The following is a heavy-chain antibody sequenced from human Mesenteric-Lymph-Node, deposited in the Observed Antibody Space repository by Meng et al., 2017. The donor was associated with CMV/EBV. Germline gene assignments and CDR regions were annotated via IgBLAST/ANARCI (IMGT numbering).Heavy chain of an antibody. CDR1: GFTLSSYG. D-gene: IGHD3-3*01. CDR3: AKGAAYYDFWSGYLP. Sequence: GGSLRLSCAASGFTLSSYGMHWVRQPPGKGREGVAFIPFDRGNTYYADSVKGRFTISRDNSKNTLYLQMDSLRAEDTAMYYCAKGAAYYDFWSGYLPWGQGTLVTVSS. J-gene: IGHJ5*02. CDR2: IPFDRGNT. V-gene: IGHV3-30*02.